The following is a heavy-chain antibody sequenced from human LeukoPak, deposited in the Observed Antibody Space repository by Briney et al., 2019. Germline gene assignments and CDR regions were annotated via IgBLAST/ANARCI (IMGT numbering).Heavy chain of an antibody. V-gene: IGHV3-74*01. Sequence: GGSLRLSCAASGFTFSSYWMHWVRQAPGKGLVWVSRINSDGSSTSYADSVKGRFTISRDNAKNTLYLQMNSLRAEDTAVYYCARVNYYGSGSYYFAFDIWGQGIMVTVSS. D-gene: IGHD3-10*01. CDR1: GFTFSSYW. CDR3: ARVNYYGSGSYYFAFDI. J-gene: IGHJ3*02. CDR2: INSDGSST.